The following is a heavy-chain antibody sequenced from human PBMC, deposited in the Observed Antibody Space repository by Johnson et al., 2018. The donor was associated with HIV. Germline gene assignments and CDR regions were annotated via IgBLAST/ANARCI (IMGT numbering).Heavy chain of an antibody. D-gene: IGHD3-3*02. CDR1: GFTFSDYY. V-gene: IGHV3-20*04. Sequence: VQLVESGGGVVRPGGSLRLSCAASGFTFSDYYMSWIRQAPGKGLEWVSGINWNGGSTYYADSVKDRINTSTINAKNTLHLQMNSLRAEDTAVYYCAKNQEVSREDAFDIWGQGTMVTVSS. CDR2: INWNGGST. J-gene: IGHJ3*02. CDR3: AKNQEVSREDAFDI.